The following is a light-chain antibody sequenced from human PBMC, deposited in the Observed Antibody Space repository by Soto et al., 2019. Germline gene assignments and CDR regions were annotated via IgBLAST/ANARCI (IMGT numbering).Light chain of an antibody. CDR1: QSISGL. V-gene: IGKV1-5*03. Sequence: DIQMTQSPSTLSASVGDRVTITCRASQSISGLLAWYQQKPGKAPKLLIYKASGLESGVTSRFSGSGSGTEFTLTINGLQPDDFATYYCQQYNTFWTFGQGTKVEVK. CDR3: QQYNTFWT. J-gene: IGKJ1*01. CDR2: KAS.